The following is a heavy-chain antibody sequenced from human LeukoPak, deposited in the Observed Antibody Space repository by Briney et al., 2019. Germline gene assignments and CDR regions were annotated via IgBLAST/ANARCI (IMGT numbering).Heavy chain of an antibody. V-gene: IGHV5-51*01. J-gene: IGHJ5*02. CDR2: IYPGDSDT. CDR3: ARRDYYDSSGSNWFDP. D-gene: IGHD3-22*01. Sequence: GGSLRLSCAASGFTFSNAWIGWVRQMPGKGLEWMGIIYPGDSDTRYSPSFQGQVTISADKSISTAYLQWSSLKASDTAMYYCARRDYYDSSGSNWFDPWGQGTLVTVSS. CDR1: GFTFSNAW.